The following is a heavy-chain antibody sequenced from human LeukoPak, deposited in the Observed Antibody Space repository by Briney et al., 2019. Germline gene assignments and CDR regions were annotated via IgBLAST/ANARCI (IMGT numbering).Heavy chain of an antibody. V-gene: IGHV3-21*01. CDR3: ARNLGYCSSTSRCTVDY. CDR1: GFTFSSYS. Sequence: GGSLRLSCAASGFTFSSYSMNWVRQAPGKGLGWVSSISSSSSYIYYADSVKGRFTISRDNAKNSLYLQMNSLRAEDTAVYYCARNLGYCSSTSRCTVDYWGQGTLVTVSS. CDR2: ISSSSSYI. D-gene: IGHD2-2*01. J-gene: IGHJ4*02.